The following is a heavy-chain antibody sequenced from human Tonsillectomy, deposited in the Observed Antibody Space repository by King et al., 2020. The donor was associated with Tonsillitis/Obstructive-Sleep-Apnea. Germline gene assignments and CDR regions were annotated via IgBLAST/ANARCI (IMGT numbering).Heavy chain of an antibody. CDR2: SYYSGST. Sequence: QLQESGPGLVKPSETLSLTCTVSGGSISSSSYYWGWIRQPPGKGLEWIGSSYYSGSTYYNPSLKSRVTISVDTSKNQFSLKLSSVTAADTAVYYCARLAGYSYEFDYSGQGTLVTVSS. D-gene: IGHD5-18*01. V-gene: IGHV4-39*01. CDR3: ARLAGYSYEFDY. CDR1: GGSISSSSYY. J-gene: IGHJ4*02.